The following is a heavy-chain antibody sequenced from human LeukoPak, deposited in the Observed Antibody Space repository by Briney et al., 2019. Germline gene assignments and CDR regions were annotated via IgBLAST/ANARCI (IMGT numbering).Heavy chain of an antibody. V-gene: IGHV1-2*02. Sequence: EASVKVSCKASGYTFTGYYMHWVRQAPGQGLEWMGWINPNSGGTNYAQKFQGRVTMTRDTSISTAYMELSRLRSDDTAVYYCARAYQLLYVYGYWGQGTLVTVSS. CDR2: INPNSGGT. CDR3: ARAYQLLYVYGY. J-gene: IGHJ4*02. CDR1: GYTFTGYY. D-gene: IGHD2-2*02.